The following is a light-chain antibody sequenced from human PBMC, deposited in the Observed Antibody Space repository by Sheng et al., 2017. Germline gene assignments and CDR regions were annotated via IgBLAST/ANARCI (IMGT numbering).Light chain of an antibody. CDR3: QQYGRSPPWT. CDR2: GAF. CDR1: QEVSSSF. V-gene: IGKV3-20*01. J-gene: IGKJ1*01. Sequence: VVLTQSPATLSSSPGERATLSCRASQEVSSSFLAWYQQKHGQSPRLLIYGAFTRAPGIPDRFSGSRSGTEFTLTISRLEPEDFAVYYCQQYGRSPPWTFGQGTVV.